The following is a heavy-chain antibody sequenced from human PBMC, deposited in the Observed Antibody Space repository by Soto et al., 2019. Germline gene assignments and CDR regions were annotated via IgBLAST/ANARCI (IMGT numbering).Heavy chain of an antibody. Sequence: QVQLVESGGGVVQPGRSLRLSCAASGFTFSSYGMHWVRQAPGKGLEWVAVIWYDGSNKYYSESVKGRFPVSRDNSKNTMYLQMDSLRDEDTAVYYCARDAYSSGWYEGCFDYWGQGTLVTVSS. CDR1: GFTFSSYG. J-gene: IGHJ4*02. CDR2: IWYDGSNK. D-gene: IGHD6-19*01. V-gene: IGHV3-33*01. CDR3: ARDAYSSGWYEGCFDY.